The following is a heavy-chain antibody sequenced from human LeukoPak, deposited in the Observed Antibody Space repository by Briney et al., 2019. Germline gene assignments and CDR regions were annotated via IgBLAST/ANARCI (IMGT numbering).Heavy chain of an antibody. CDR2: IYADGYT. Sequence: GGSLRLSCAASGISVSNDYMSWVRQAPGKGVEWVSAIYADGYTRDAASVKGRFSISRHNSKNTVYLQMDNLRPEDTAVYYCARDRRGEKVFDVWGPGTMVTVSS. CDR1: GISVSNDY. CDR3: ARDRRGEKVFDV. J-gene: IGHJ3*01. V-gene: IGHV3-53*04.